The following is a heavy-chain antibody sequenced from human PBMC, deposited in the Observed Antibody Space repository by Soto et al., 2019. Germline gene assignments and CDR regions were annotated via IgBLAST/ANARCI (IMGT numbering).Heavy chain of an antibody. CDR1: GFTFRSYA. CDR3: AKDYRTGAAAGTVDY. J-gene: IGHJ4*02. D-gene: IGHD6-13*01. Sequence: GGSLRLSCAASGFTFRSYAMYWVRQAPGEGLEWVSGITSSGSSAYYADSVKGRFTISRDNSKNMLYLQMNSLRAEDTAVYYCAKDYRTGAAAGTVDYWGQGTLVTVSS. CDR2: ITSSGSSA. V-gene: IGHV3-23*01.